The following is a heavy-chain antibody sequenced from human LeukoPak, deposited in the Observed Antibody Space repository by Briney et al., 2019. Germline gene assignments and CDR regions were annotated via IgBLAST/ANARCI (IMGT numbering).Heavy chain of an antibody. J-gene: IGHJ4*02. D-gene: IGHD2-2*01. CDR2: IGGSGGDT. CDR1: GFTFSNYA. Sequence: GGSLRLSCAASGFTFSNYAMNWVRQAPGKGLEWVSVIGGSGGDTYYADSVKGRFTISRDNSKNRLYLRMNSLRAEDTALYYCAKDFVVVPGLVNYFDSWGQGTLVTVSS. V-gene: IGHV3-23*01. CDR3: AKDFVVVPGLVNYFDS.